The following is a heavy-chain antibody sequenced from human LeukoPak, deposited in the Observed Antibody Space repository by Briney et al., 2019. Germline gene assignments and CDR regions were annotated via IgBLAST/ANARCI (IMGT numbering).Heavy chain of an antibody. Sequence: GGSLRLSCAASGFTFSNAWMSWVRQAPGKGLEWVSSISSSSSYIYYADSVKGRFTISRDNAKNSLYLQMNSLRAEDTAVYYCARDPAGSSGGYWGQGTLVTVSS. CDR2: ISSSSSYI. CDR1: GFTFSNAW. V-gene: IGHV3-21*01. J-gene: IGHJ4*02. CDR3: ARDPAGSSGGY. D-gene: IGHD6-19*01.